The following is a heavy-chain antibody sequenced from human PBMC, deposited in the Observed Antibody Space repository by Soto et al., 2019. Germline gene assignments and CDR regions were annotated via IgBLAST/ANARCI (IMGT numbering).Heavy chain of an antibody. CDR1: GYTFTSYY. CDR3: EGAPIFDIVATDAFDI. D-gene: IGHD5-12*01. J-gene: IGHJ3*02. V-gene: IGHV1-46*01. CDR2: INPSGGST. Sequence: ASVKVSCKASGYTFTSYYMHWVRQAPGQGLEWMGIINPSGGSTSYAQKFQGRVTMTRDTSTSTAYMELSSLRSDDAAVYYCEGAPIFDIVATDAFDIWGQGTRVTVSS.